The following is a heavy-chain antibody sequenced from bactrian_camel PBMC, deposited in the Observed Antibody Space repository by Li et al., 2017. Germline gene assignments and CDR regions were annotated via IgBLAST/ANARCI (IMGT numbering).Heavy chain of an antibody. CDR3: VAGQAEGRWCPVEATTSEFGY. CDR1: GATNC. J-gene: IGHJ6*01. V-gene: IGHV3S54*01. Sequence: HVQLVESGGGSVQTGGSLRLSCMVTGATNCMGWFRQTLGNEREAVAAIGTAAAGGERYYGDVGKDRFTISLDTAKSTLYLQMNRVKPEDTAMYTCVAGQAEGRWCPVEATTSEFGYRGQGTQVTV. D-gene: IGHD6*01. CDR2: IGTAAAGGER.